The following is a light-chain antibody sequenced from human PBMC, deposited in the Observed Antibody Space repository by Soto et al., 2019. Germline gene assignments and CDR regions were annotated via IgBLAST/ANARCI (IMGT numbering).Light chain of an antibody. CDR3: WSYGGRF. CDR1: SSDVGGYNY. Sequence: QSALTQPRSVSGSPGQSVTISCTGTSSDVGGYNYVSWYQQHPGKAPKLMIFDVSKRPSGVPDRFSGSKSGNTASLTISGLQAEDEDDYYCWSYGGRFFGTGTKVTVL. J-gene: IGLJ1*01. V-gene: IGLV2-11*01. CDR2: DVS.